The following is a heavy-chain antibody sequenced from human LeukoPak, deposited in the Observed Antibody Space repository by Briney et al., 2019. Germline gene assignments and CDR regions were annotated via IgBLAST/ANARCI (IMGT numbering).Heavy chain of an antibody. Sequence: AGGPLRLSCAASGFTFSSYSMNWVRQAPGKGLEWVSSISSSSSYIYYADSVKGRFTISRDNAKNSLYLQMNSLRAEDTAVYYCARDRGIAAAGTGDPNWFDPWGQGTLVTVSS. CDR2: ISSSSSYI. CDR3: ARDRGIAAAGTGDPNWFDP. V-gene: IGHV3-21*01. D-gene: IGHD6-13*01. J-gene: IGHJ5*02. CDR1: GFTFSSYS.